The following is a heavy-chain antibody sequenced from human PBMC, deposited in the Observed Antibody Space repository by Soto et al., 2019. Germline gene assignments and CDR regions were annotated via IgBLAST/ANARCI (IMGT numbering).Heavy chain of an antibody. CDR3: AKEDSVVVPAPISAFDI. V-gene: IGHV3-23*01. Sequence: EVQLLESGGGLVQPGGSLRLSCAASGFTFSSYAMSWVRQAPGKGLEWVSAISSSGGSTYYADSVKGRFTISRDNSKNTLYQKMNSLRAEDTAVYYWAKEDSVVVPAPISAFDIWGRGTMVTVSS. D-gene: IGHD2-2*01. CDR2: ISSSGGST. CDR1: GFTFSSYA. J-gene: IGHJ3*02.